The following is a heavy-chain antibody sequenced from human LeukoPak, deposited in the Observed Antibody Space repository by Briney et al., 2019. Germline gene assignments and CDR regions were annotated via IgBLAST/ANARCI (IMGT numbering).Heavy chain of an antibody. CDR1: GGSFSGYY. CDR2: INHSGST. V-gene: IGHV4-34*01. J-gene: IGHJ6*03. D-gene: IGHD2-2*01. CDR3: ARGGFVVVPAAPRPYYYYMDV. Sequence: PSETLSLTCAVYGGSFSGYYWSWIRQPPGKGLEWIGKINHSGSTNYNPSLKSRVTISVDTSKKQFSLKLSSVTAADTAVYYCARGGFVVVPAAPRPYYYYMDVWGKGTTVTVSS.